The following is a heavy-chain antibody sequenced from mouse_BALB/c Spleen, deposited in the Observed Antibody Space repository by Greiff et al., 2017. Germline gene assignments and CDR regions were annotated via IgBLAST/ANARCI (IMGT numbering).Heavy chain of an antibody. CDR1: GDSITSGY. J-gene: IGHJ4*01. CDR2: ISYSGST. V-gene: IGHV3-8*02. D-gene: IGHD2-2*01. Sequence: EVQLQESGPSLVKPSQTLSLTCSVTGDSITSGYWNWIRKFPGNKLEYMGYISYSGSTYYNPSLKSRISITRDTSKNQYYLQLNSVTTEDTATYYCARIYYGYDGGDYYAMDYWGQGTSVTVSS. CDR3: ARIYYGYDGGDYYAMDY.